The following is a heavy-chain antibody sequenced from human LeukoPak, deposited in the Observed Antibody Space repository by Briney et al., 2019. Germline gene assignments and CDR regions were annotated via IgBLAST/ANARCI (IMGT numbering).Heavy chain of an antibody. D-gene: IGHD6-19*01. CDR1: GGSISSSSYY. J-gene: IGHJ4*02. V-gene: IGHV4-39*01. CDR2: IYYSGST. Sequence: SETLSLTCTVSGGSISSSSYYWGWIRQPPGTGLEWIGSIYYSGSTYYNPSLKSRVTISVDTSKNQFSLKLSSVTAADTAVYYCARHLGYSSGWYYFDYWGQGTLVTVSS. CDR3: ARHLGYSSGWYYFDY.